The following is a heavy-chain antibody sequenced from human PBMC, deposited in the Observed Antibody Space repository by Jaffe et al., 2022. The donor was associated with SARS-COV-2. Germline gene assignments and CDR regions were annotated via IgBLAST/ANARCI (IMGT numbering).Heavy chain of an antibody. J-gene: IGHJ4*02. Sequence: QVQLQESGPGLVKPSQTLSLTCTVSGGSISSGSYYWSWIRQPAGKGLEWIGRIYTSGSTNYNPSLKSRVTISVDTSKNQFSLKLSSVTAADTAVYYCAREKASRWPTQPPDYWGQGTLVTVSS. CDR2: IYTSGST. V-gene: IGHV4-61*02. CDR3: AREKASRWPTQPPDY. CDR1: GGSISSGSYY.